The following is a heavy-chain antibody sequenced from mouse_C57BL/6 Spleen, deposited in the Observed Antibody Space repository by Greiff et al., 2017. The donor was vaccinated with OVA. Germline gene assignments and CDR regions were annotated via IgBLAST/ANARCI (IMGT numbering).Heavy chain of an antibody. Sequence: EVHLVESGGGLVQPKGSLKLSCAASGFSFNTYAMNWVRQAPGKGLEWVARIRSKSNNYATYYSDSMKDRFTISRDDSESMLYLQMNNLKTEDTAMYYCVGHGPYYAMDYWGQGTSVTVSS. J-gene: IGHJ4*01. V-gene: IGHV10-1*01. CDR1: GFSFNTYA. CDR3: VGHGPYYAMDY. CDR2: IRSKSNNYAT.